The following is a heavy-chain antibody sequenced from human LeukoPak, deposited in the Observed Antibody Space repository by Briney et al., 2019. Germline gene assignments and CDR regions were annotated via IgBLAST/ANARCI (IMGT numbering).Heavy chain of an antibody. CDR3: ASLSSGYSYGYGVY. CDR2: ISSSGSTK. J-gene: IGHJ4*02. V-gene: IGHV3-48*03. D-gene: IGHD5-18*01. CDR1: GFTFSRYE. Sequence: GGSLRLSCAASGFTFSRYEMNWVRQAPGKGLEGVSYISSSGSTKYYADSVKGRFTISRDNAKNSLYLQMNSLRAEDTAVYYCASLSSGYSYGYGVYWGQGTLVTVSS.